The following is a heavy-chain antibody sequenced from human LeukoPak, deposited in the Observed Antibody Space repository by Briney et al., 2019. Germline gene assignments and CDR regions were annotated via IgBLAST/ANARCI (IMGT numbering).Heavy chain of an antibody. D-gene: IGHD2-15*01. V-gene: IGHV1-2*02. CDR1: RYTFTGYY. CDR2: INPNSGGT. Sequence: ASVTVSCKASRYTFTGYYMHWVRQAPGQGLEGMGWINPNSGGTNYAQKFQGRVTITRDTAISTAYMELSRLRSDDTAVYYCARIRYCSGGSCLGYWGQGTLVTVSS. J-gene: IGHJ4*02. CDR3: ARIRYCSGGSCLGY.